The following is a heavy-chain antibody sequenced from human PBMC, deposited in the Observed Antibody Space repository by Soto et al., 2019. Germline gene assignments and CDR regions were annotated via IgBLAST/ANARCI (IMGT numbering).Heavy chain of an antibody. CDR2: ISYDGSNK. CDR1: GFTFSSYG. D-gene: IGHD2-2*01. Sequence: GGSMRLSCAASGFTFSSYGMHWVRQAPGKGLEWVAVISYDGSNKYYADSVKGRFTISRDNSKNTLYLQMNSLRAEDTAVYYCAKDRAVVPAPAYYYYGMDVWGQGTTVTVSS. V-gene: IGHV3-30*18. J-gene: IGHJ6*02. CDR3: AKDRAVVPAPAYYYYGMDV.